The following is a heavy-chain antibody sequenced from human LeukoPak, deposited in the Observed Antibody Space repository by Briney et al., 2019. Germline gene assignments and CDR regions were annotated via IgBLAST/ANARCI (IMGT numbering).Heavy chain of an antibody. Sequence: ASVKVSCKASGYTFTGYYMHWVRQAPGQGLEWMGWINPNSGGTNYAQKFQGRVTMTRDTSISTAYMELSRLRSDDTAVYYCARDLGRLLWFGGNWFDPWGQGTLVTVSS. V-gene: IGHV1-2*02. D-gene: IGHD3-10*01. J-gene: IGHJ5*02. CDR1: GYTFTGYY. CDR3: ARDLGRLLWFGGNWFDP. CDR2: INPNSGGT.